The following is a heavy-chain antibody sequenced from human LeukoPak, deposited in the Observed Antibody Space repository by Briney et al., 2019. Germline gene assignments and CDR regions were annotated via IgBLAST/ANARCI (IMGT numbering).Heavy chain of an antibody. CDR3: AKGLGTHGDPDSFDY. Sequence: GGSLRLSCAASGFTFSSYAMSWVRKAPGKGLEWVSAISGSGGSTYYADSVKGRFTISRDNSKNTLYLQMNSLRAEDTAVYYCAKGLGTHGDPDSFDYWGQGTLVTVSS. J-gene: IGHJ4*02. D-gene: IGHD4-17*01. V-gene: IGHV3-23*01. CDR2: ISGSGGST. CDR1: GFTFSSYA.